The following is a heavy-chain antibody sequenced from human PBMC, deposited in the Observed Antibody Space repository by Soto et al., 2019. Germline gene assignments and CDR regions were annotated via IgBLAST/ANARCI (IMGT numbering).Heavy chain of an antibody. CDR3: ARGHFLYYDFWSGYYIGYYYGMDV. CDR2: INHSGST. Sequence: SETLSLMCAVYGGSFSCYYWSWSRQPPGKGLEWIGEINHSGSTNYNPSLKSRVTISVDTSKNQFSLKLSSVTAADTAVYYCARGHFLYYDFWSGYYIGYYYGMDVWGQGTTVTVSS. CDR1: GGSFSCYY. D-gene: IGHD3-3*01. J-gene: IGHJ6*02. V-gene: IGHV4-34*01.